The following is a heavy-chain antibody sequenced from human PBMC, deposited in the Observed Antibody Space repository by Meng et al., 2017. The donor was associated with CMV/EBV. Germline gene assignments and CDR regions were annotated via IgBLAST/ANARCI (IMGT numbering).Heavy chain of an antibody. CDR3: ARESGSVGDY. CDR2: INHSGST. D-gene: IGHD1-26*01. V-gene: IGHV4-34*01. CDR1: GGSFSGYY. Sequence: QVPLQQWGAGLLKPSETLSLTCAVYGGSFSGYYWSWIRQPPGKGLEWIGEINHSGSTNYNPSLKSRVTISVDTSKNQFSLKLSSVTAADTAVYYCARESGSVGDYWGQGTLVTVSS. J-gene: IGHJ4*02.